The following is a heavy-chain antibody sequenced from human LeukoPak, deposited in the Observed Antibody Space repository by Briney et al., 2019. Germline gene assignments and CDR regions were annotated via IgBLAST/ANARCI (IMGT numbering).Heavy chain of an antibody. J-gene: IGHJ4*02. CDR3: GRQGYTASHYFLDF. Sequence: SETLSLTCTVSSGSINSYYWGWVRQPPGKGLEWIGRIYTTGATQYNPSLKGRLTMSIDTSTSQFSLNLRSVTAADTAVYYCGRQGYTASHYFLDFWSQGTLVAVS. CDR1: SGSINSYY. D-gene: IGHD2-2*02. CDR2: IYTTGAT. V-gene: IGHV4-4*07.